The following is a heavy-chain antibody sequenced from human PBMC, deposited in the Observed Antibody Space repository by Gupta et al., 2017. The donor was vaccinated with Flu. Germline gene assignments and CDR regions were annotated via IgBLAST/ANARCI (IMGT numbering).Heavy chain of an antibody. V-gene: IGHV1-2*02. J-gene: IGHJ4*02. CDR3: ARDLRAVAVSRVFDY. CDR2: INPNSGGT. D-gene: IGHD6-19*01. CDR1: GYTFTGHY. Sequence: QVQLVQSGAEVQKPGASVKVSCKASGYTFTGHYMPWVRQAPGEGLEWMGWINPNSGGTNYAQKCQGRGTMTRETSISTAYMELSRLRSDDTAVYYCARDLRAVAVSRVFDYWGQGTLVNVAS.